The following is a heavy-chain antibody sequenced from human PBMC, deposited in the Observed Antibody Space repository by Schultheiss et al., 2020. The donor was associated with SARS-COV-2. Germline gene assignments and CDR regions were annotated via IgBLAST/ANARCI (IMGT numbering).Heavy chain of an antibody. CDR1: GYSISSGYY. CDR3: ARVVSAVAGTDAFDI. Sequence: SETLSLTCAVSGYSISSGYYWGWIRQPPGKGLEWIGSIYYSASTNYNPSLKSRVTISVDTSKNQFSLKLSSVTAADTAVDYCARVVSAVAGTDAFDIWGQGTMVTVSS. CDR2: IYYSAST. J-gene: IGHJ3*02. D-gene: IGHD6-19*01. V-gene: IGHV4-38-2*01.